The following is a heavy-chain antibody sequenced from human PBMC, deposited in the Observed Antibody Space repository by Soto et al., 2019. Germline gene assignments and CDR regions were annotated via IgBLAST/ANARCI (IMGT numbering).Heavy chain of an antibody. V-gene: IGHV3-30*18. CDR2: VSYDATNK. Sequence: QVQLVESGGGVVRPGNSLTLACAASGFTFSGIAMHWVRQAPGKGLEWVAVVSYDATNKFYGESVKGRFTVSRDNSKHTLYLHMTSLRPEDTATYYCAKALSFTSSALDSWGQGSLVLVS. D-gene: IGHD2-2*01. CDR3: AKALSFTSSALDS. J-gene: IGHJ5*02. CDR1: GFTFSGIA.